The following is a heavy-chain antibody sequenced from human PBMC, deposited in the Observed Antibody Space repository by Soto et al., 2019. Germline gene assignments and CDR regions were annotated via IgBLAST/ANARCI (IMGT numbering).Heavy chain of an antibody. V-gene: IGHV4-34*01. CDR2: INHSGST. CDR1: GGSFSGYY. Sequence: PSETLSLTCAVYGGSFSGYYWSWIRLPPGKGLEWLGEINHSGSTNYNPSLKSRVTISVDTSKNQFSLTLSSVTAADTAVYYCERGRVRGDHSTVGTPILYYYYGMDVWGQGTTVTVS. J-gene: IGHJ6*02. CDR3: ERGRVRGDHSTVGTPILYYYYGMDV. D-gene: IGHD4-17*01.